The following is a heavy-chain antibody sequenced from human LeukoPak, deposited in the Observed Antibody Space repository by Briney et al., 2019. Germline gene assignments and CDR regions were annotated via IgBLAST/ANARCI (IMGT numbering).Heavy chain of an antibody. CDR1: GFTFSSYG. J-gene: IGHJ5*02. Sequence: GGSLRLSCAASGFTFSSYGMHWVRQAPGKGLEWVAVISYDGSNKYYADSVKGRFTISRDNSKNTLYLQMNSLRAEDTAVYYCANTAAGRFSWGQGTLVTVSS. V-gene: IGHV3-30*18. CDR2: ISYDGSNK. D-gene: IGHD6-13*01. CDR3: ANTAAGRFS.